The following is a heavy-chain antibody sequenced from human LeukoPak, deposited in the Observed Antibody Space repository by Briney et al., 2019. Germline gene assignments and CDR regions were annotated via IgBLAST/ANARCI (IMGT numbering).Heavy chain of an antibody. Sequence: GGSLRLSCVASGFTFSNYAMSWVRQAPGKGLEWMAVISYDGNSKYYVDSVRGRFTISRDNSKNTLYLQMNSLRAEDTAVYYCARGLTMVRGVIYCWGQGTLVTVSS. J-gene: IGHJ4*02. D-gene: IGHD3-10*01. CDR3: ARGLTMVRGVIYC. V-gene: IGHV3-30-3*01. CDR2: ISYDGNSK. CDR1: GFTFSNYA.